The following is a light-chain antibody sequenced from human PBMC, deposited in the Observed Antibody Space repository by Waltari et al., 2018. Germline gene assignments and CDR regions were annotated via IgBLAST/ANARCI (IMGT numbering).Light chain of an antibody. Sequence: DIVMTQSPATLSVSPGESATLSCRASQSVSSNLAWYQQKPGQAPRLLIYGASTRATGIPARFSGSGSGTEFTLTISSLQSEDFAVYYCQQYNNWGTFGQGTKLEIK. V-gene: IGKV3-15*01. CDR2: GAS. CDR1: QSVSSN. J-gene: IGKJ2*02. CDR3: QQYNNWGT.